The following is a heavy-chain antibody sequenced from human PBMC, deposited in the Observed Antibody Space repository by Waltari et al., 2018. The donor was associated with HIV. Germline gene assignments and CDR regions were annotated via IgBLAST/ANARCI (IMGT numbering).Heavy chain of an antibody. Sequence: QVQLQASGPGLVKPSETLSLTCNVPSDAIKNDYWNWIRQPPGKELEWIGYISYSGSTKYGPSLKSRVTMSLVSSKNQFSLKLRSVTAADTAVYFCARGRRWLQFHGHYYFDYWGQGTLVTVSS. CDR3: ARGRRWLQFHGHYYFDY. CDR1: SDAIKNDY. V-gene: IGHV4-59*01. D-gene: IGHD3-10*01. J-gene: IGHJ4*02. CDR2: ISYSGST.